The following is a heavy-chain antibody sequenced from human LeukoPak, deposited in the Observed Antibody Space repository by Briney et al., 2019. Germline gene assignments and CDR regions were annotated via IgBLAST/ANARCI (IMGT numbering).Heavy chain of an antibody. CDR2: IVGSGGAT. D-gene: IGHD5-18*01. J-gene: IGHJ3*02. CDR1: GFTFTNYA. CDR3: AKAWIQLWPDAFDI. V-gene: IGHV3-23*01. Sequence: GGSLRLSCAASGFTFTNYAMSWVRQAPGKGLEWASAIVGSGGATFYADSVKGRFTISRDNSKNTVFLQMNSLRAEDTAVYYCAKAWIQLWPDAFDIWGQGTMVTVST.